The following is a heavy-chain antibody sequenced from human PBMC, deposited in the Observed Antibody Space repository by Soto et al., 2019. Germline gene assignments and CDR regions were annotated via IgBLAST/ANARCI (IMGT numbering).Heavy chain of an antibody. CDR1: GASVISSRYY. V-gene: IGHV4-39*01. J-gene: IGHJ6*02. CDR2: IYYGGNT. Sequence: QLRLQESGPGLVKPQETLPLTCTVSGASVISSRYYWGWIRQPPGKGLEWIGSIYYGGNTYKNPSLKSRVTISVDTSKNQFSLKLSSVTAADTAVYYCARHGRITGTQYAMDVWGQGTTVTVSS. D-gene: IGHD1-20*01. CDR3: ARHGRITGTQYAMDV.